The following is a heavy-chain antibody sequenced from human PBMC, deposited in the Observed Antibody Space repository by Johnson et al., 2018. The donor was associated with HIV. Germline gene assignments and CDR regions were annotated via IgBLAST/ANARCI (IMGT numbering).Heavy chain of an antibody. D-gene: IGHD3-22*01. J-gene: IGHJ3*02. V-gene: IGHV3-13*01. CDR1: GFTFSSYD. CDR3: ARGSDSSGFNDAFDI. Sequence: VQLVESGGGLVQPGGSLRLSCAASGFTFSSYDMHCVRQATGKGLEWVSAIGTAGDTYYPGSVKGRFTIARENAKNSLYLQMNSLRAGDTAVYYCARGSDSSGFNDAFDIWGQGTMVTVSS. CDR2: IGTAGDT.